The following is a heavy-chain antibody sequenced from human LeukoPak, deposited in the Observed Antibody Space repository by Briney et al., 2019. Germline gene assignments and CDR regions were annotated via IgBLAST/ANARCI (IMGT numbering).Heavy chain of an antibody. CDR2: ISGSGGST. CDR3: AKDPRYYDYVWGSYRYTGMDY. Sequence: GGSLRLSCAASGFTFSSYAMSWVRQAPGKGLEWVSAISGSGGSTYYADSVKGRFTISRDNSKNTLYLQMNSLRAEVTAVYYCAKDPRYYDYVWGSYRYTGMDYWGQGTLVTVSS. V-gene: IGHV3-23*01. J-gene: IGHJ4*02. D-gene: IGHD3-16*02. CDR1: GFTFSSYA.